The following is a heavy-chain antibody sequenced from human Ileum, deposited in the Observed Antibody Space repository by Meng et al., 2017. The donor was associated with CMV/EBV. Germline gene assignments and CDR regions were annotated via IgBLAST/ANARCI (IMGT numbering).Heavy chain of an antibody. CDR1: GFTFTDFA. Sequence: GESLKISCAASGFTFTDFAMDWVRQAPGKGLEWVAAILAYGGTTYYADSVKGRFTISRDNSKNTVYLQMTSLRVEDTAVYYCAKRVHKMSDGTAAGYWGQGTLVTVSS. CDR2: ILAYGGTT. D-gene: IGHD2-21*02. CDR3: AKRVHKMSDGTAAGY. V-gene: IGHV3-23*01. J-gene: IGHJ4*02.